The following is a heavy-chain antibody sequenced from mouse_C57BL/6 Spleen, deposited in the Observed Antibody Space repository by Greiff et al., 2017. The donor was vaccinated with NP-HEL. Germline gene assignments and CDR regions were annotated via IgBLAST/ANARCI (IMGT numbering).Heavy chain of an antibody. Sequence: QVQLKESGPELVKPGASVKLSCKASGYTFTSYDINWVKQRPGQGLEWIGWIYPRDGSTKYKEKFKGKATLTVDTSSSTAYMELHSLTSEDSAVYFCARMEDGYRFAYWGQGTLVTVSA. CDR3: ARMEDGYRFAY. D-gene: IGHD2-3*01. V-gene: IGHV1-85*01. CDR2: IYPRDGST. CDR1: GYTFTSYD. J-gene: IGHJ3*01.